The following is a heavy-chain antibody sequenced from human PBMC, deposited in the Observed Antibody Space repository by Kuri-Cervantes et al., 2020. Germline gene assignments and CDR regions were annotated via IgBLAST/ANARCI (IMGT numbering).Heavy chain of an antibody. D-gene: IGHD5-18*01. J-gene: IGHJ6*02. V-gene: IGHV3-11*01. CDR3: AGLKVHTAMEQTYYYYGMDV. CDR1: GFTFSDYY. CDR2: ISSSGSTI. Sequence: GESLKISCAASGFTFSDYYMSWIRQAPGKGLEWVSYISSSGSTIYYADSVKGRFTISRDNAKNSLYLQMNSLRAEDTAVYYCAGLKVHTAMEQTYYYYGMDVWGQGTTVTVSS.